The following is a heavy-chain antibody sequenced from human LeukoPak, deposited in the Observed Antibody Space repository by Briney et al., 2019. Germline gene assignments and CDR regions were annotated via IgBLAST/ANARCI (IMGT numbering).Heavy chain of an antibody. CDR1: GFTFSSYW. CDR3: AREWRYYGSGSQINQLDY. D-gene: IGHD3-10*01. J-gene: IGHJ4*02. V-gene: IGHV3-7*01. Sequence: GGSLIFSCAASGFTFSSYWMSWVRQPPGKGLERVANIKKDGSEKYYVDSVKGRFTISRDNAKNSLYLQMNSLRAEDTAVYYCAREWRYYGSGSQINQLDYWGQGTLVTVSS. CDR2: IKKDGSEK.